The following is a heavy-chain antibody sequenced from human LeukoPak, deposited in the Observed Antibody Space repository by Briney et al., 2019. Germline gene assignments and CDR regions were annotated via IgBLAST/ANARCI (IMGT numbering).Heavy chain of an antibody. Sequence: PGGSLRLSCAASGFTFSSYSMNWVRQAPGKGLEWVSSISGRGDSTYYADSVKGRFTISRDNSKKTLYLQLNSLRVEDTAVYFCAKHKENYGDSCLDAYWGQGALVTVSS. D-gene: IGHD4-17*01. V-gene: IGHV3-23*01. CDR2: ISGRGDST. CDR1: GFTFSSYS. J-gene: IGHJ4*02. CDR3: AKHKENYGDSCLDAY.